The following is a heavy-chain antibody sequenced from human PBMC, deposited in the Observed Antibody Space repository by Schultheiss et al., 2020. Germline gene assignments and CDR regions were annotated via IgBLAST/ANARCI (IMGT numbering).Heavy chain of an antibody. D-gene: IGHD5-24*01. J-gene: IGHJ4*02. CDR3: ASIAHSRGGYTPRGSDY. Sequence: GGSLRLSCAASGFTFSSYAMHWVRQAPGKGLEWVAVIWYDGSNKYYADSVKGRFTISRDNSKNTLYLQMNSPRAEDTAVYYCASIAHSRGGYTPRGSDYWGQGTLVTVSS. V-gene: IGHV3-30*04. CDR2: IWYDGSNK. CDR1: GFTFSSYA.